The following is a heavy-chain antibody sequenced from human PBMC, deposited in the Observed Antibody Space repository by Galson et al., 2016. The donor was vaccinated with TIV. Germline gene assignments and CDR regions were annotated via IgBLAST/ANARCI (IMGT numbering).Heavy chain of an antibody. J-gene: IGHJ6*02. V-gene: IGHV1-18*04. CDR3: ARGRYSNHGMDV. D-gene: IGHD6-13*01. Sequence: SVKVSCKASEGTLTSYAVSWVRQAPGQGPEWMGWISTNNGDRKYVQKFQARVIMTTDTSTTTAFMELRSLKSDDTAVYYCARGRYSNHGMDVWGQGTTVTVSS. CDR1: EGTLTSYA. CDR2: ISTNNGDR.